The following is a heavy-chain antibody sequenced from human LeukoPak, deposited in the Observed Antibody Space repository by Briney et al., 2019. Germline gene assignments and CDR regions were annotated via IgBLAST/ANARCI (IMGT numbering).Heavy chain of an antibody. V-gene: IGHV1-18*01. CDR1: AYTFTSYG. Sequence: ASVKVSCKASAYTFTSYGITWVRQAPGQGLEWMGWISAYSGNTNYAQKVQGRVTMTTDTSTTTAYMELRSLRSDDTAVYYCARDYCSGGSCYFDYWGQGTLVTVSS. CDR2: ISAYSGNT. D-gene: IGHD2-15*01. CDR3: ARDYCSGGSCYFDY. J-gene: IGHJ4*03.